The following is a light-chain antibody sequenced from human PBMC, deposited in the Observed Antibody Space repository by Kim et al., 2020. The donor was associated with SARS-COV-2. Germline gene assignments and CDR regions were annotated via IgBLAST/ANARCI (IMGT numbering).Light chain of an antibody. Sequence: LALGETAPLSCRASQTLITDSLAWYQQKPGQAPRIVIYGTSRRAGGIPDRFTGSGSGTDFTLTISRLEPEDFAVYYCQQFFTSVYTFGQGTKLEI. J-gene: IGKJ2*01. V-gene: IGKV3-20*01. CDR2: GTS. CDR1: QTLITDS. CDR3: QQFFTSVYT.